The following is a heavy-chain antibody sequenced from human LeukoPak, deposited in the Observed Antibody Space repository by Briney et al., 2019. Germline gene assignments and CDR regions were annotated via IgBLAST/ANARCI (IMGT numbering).Heavy chain of an antibody. CDR2: INHSGST. V-gene: IGHV4-34*01. J-gene: IGHJ4*02. CDR3: ARGLRVVNY. CDR1: GGPFRGYY. D-gene: IGHD2-15*01. Sequence: WETLPLPCAVYGGPFRGYYGSWIRQPPGKGREWIGEINHSGSTNYNPSLKSRVTISVDTSKNQFSLKLSSVTAADTAVYYCARGLRVVNYWGQGTLVTVSS.